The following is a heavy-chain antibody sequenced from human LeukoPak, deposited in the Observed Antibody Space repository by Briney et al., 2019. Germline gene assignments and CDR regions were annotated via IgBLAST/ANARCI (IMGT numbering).Heavy chain of an antibody. CDR2: VGGDDAT. J-gene: IGHJ3*02. V-gene: IGHV3-23*01. Sequence: GGSLRLSYAASGFTFSSYGMHWVRQAPGKGLEWVSVVGGDDATYYKDSVKGRFTISRDNSKNTLSLQMNSLRLEDTAVYYCTKDSWSRNGIYDPFDIWGQGTMVTVSS. D-gene: IGHD2-8*01. CDR3: TKDSWSRNGIYDPFDI. CDR1: GFTFSSYG.